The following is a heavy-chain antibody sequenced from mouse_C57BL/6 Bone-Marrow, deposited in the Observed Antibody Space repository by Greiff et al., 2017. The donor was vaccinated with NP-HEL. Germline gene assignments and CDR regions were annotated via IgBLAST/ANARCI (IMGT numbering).Heavy chain of an antibody. CDR1: GYTFTSYG. D-gene: IGHD2-4*01. CDR3: ARWGDYDYLDY. CDR2: SYPRSGNT. Sequence: VKLMESGAELARPGASVKLSCKASGYTFTSYGISWVKQRTGQGLEWIGESYPRSGNTYYNEKFKGKATLTADKSSSTAYMELRSLTSEDSAVYFCARWGDYDYLDYWGQGTTLTVSS. J-gene: IGHJ2*01. V-gene: IGHV1-81*01.